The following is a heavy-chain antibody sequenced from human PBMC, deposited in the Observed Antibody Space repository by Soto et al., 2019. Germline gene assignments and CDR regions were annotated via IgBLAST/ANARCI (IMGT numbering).Heavy chain of an antibody. CDR2: ISYDGSNQ. V-gene: IGHV3-30*18. Sequence: PGGSLRLFCAASGFTFNIYGMHWVRQAPDKGLEWVALISYDGSNQYYADSVQGRFTISRDNSKNTLFLQMNSPRADDTAVYCCAKDQASGQGSFDSWGQGTLVTVPQ. CDR1: GFTFNIYG. J-gene: IGHJ4*02. CDR3: AKDQASGQGSFDS.